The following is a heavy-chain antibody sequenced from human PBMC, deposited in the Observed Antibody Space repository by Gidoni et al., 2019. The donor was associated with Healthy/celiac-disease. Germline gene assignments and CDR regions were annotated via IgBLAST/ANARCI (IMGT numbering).Heavy chain of an antibody. CDR1: GYTFTSYY. CDR2: INPSGGST. J-gene: IGHJ4*02. V-gene: IGHV1-46*01. CDR3: ARAGGLQLWLHMYYYFDY. Sequence: QVQLVQSGAEVKTPGASVKVSCKASGYTFTSYYMHWVRQAPGQGLEWMGIINPSGGSTSYAQKFQGRVTMTRDTSTSTVYMELSSLRSEDTAVYYCARAGGLQLWLHMYYYFDYWGQGTLVTVSS. D-gene: IGHD5-18*01.